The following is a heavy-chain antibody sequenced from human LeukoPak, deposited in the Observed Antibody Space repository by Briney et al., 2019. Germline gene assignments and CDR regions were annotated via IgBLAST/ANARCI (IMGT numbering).Heavy chain of an antibody. CDR3: AKRLAVAGTPATYRIDY. V-gene: IGHV3-23*01. D-gene: IGHD6-19*01. J-gene: IGHJ4*02. CDR1: GFTFSSYA. Sequence: GGSLRLSCAASGFTFSSYAMSWVRQAPGKGLEWVSAISGSGGSTYYADSVKGRFTISRDNSKNTLYLQMNSLRAEDTAVYYCAKRLAVAGTPATYRIDYWGQGTLVTVSS. CDR2: ISGSGGST.